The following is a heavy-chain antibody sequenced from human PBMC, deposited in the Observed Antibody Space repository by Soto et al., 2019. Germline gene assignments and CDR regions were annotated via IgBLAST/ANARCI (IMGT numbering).Heavy chain of an antibody. CDR1: GFTFDTFS. D-gene: IGHD1-26*01. Sequence: EVQLVDSGGGFVQPGGSLRLSCAASGFTFDTFSMNWIRQAPGKGLEWVSYISGRSTVIYYADSVKGRFTIYRDNAKNSMYLQMNSLRDEDSAVYYCARVRSGSYYYLDYWGQGTLVTVSS. CDR2: ISGRSTVI. V-gene: IGHV3-48*02. J-gene: IGHJ4*02. CDR3: ARVRSGSYYYLDY.